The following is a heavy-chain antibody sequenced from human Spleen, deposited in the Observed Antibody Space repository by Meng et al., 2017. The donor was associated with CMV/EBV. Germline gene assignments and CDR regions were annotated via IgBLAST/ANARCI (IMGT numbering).Heavy chain of an antibody. Sequence: WIRQPPGKGLEWVGRIRSKSNNYATAYSASAKGKFNISRDDSKNMAFLQVHSLQTEDTAVYYCRASLFGMDVWGQGTTVTVSS. CDR2: IRSKSNNYAT. CDR3: RASLFGMDV. J-gene: IGHJ6*02. V-gene: IGHV3-73*01.